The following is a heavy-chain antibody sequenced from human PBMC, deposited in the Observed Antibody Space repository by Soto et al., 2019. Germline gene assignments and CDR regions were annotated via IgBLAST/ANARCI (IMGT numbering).Heavy chain of an antibody. CDR3: ARDLASIDY. CDR1: GFTFSTYG. J-gene: IGHJ4*02. CDR2: ISRSSTYI. V-gene: IGHV3-21*01. Sequence: SLRLSCAASGFTFSTYGMNWVRQAPGKGLEWVSYISRSSTYIYYADSVKGRFTISRDNAKNSLYLQMNSLRAEDTAMYFCARDLASIDYWGQGTLVTVSS.